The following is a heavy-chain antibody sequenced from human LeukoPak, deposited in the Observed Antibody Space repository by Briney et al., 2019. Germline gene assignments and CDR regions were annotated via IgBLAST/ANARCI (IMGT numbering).Heavy chain of an antibody. V-gene: IGHV4-4*07. CDR2: IYTSGST. D-gene: IGHD2-2*02. J-gene: IGHJ4*02. CDR1: GGSISSYY. Sequence: SETLSLTCTVSGGSISSYYWSWIRQPAGKGLEWIGRIYTSGSTNYNPSLKSRVTMSVDTSKNQFSLKLSSVTAADTAMHYCARDPRYCSSTSCYKGAYYFDYWGQGTLVTVSS. CDR3: ARDPRYCSSTSCYKGAYYFDY.